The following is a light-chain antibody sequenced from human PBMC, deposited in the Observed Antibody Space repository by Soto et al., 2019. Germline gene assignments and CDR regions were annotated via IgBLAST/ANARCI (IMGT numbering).Light chain of an antibody. V-gene: IGLV2-8*01. CDR2: EIN. CDR3: SSFAGSNNFPYV. CDR1: SSDVGAYDY. Sequence: QSALTQPPSASGSRGLSVTISCTGTSSDVGAYDYVSWYQQHPGKAPKLMIYEINKRPSGVPDRFSGSKSGNTASLTVSGLQAEDEADYYCSSFAGSNNFPYVFGTGTKLTVL. J-gene: IGLJ1*01.